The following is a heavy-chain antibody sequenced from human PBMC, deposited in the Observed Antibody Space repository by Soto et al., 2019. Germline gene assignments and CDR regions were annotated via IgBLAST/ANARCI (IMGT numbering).Heavy chain of an antibody. Sequence: SETLSLTCTVSGGSISSHYWNWIRQPPGRGLEWIGHIFYSGSTNYNPSLKSRVTISVDTSKNQFSLKLNSVTAADTAVYYCARAPSTAVIDYWGQGTLVTVSS. CDR3: ARAPSTAVIDY. CDR1: GGSISSHY. CDR2: IFYSGST. D-gene: IGHD4-4*01. V-gene: IGHV4-59*11. J-gene: IGHJ4*02.